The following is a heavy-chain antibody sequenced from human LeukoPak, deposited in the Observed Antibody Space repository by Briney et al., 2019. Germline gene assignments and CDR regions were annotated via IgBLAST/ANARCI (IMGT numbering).Heavy chain of an antibody. CDR1: GCTISSSS. V-gene: IGHV3-21*01. J-gene: IGHJ4*02. CDR2: ISSSSSYI. CDR3: ARDSGYVSGFDY. Sequence: PAGSLTLTCAVSGCTISSSSHYWGWQAPGKGLEWVSSISSSSSYIYYADSVKGRSTISRANAKNSLYLHMNSLRAGDTAVYDCARDSGYVSGFDYWGEGTLVAVSS. D-gene: IGHD5-12*01.